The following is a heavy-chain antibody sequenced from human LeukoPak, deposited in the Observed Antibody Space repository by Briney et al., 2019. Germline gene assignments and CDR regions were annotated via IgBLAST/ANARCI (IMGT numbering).Heavy chain of an antibody. Sequence: GALRLSCAASAFTFNNAWMSWVRQAPGKGLEWISGIRSAVETTHYADSVKGRFIISRDDSKNALSLQLNSLRPEDTALYFCAKHFCTGLDCSLFDSWGQGTLVTVSS. J-gene: IGHJ4*02. CDR1: AFTFNNAW. V-gene: IGHV3-23*01. D-gene: IGHD3/OR15-3a*01. CDR3: AKHFCTGLDCSLFDS. CDR2: IRSAVETT.